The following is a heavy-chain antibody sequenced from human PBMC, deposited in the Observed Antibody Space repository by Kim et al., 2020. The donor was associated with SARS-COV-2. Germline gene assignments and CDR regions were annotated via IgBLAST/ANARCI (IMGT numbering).Heavy chain of an antibody. CDR3: ARHEPLAYGGNSFPSDWFDP. Sequence: SETLSLTCTVSGGSISSSSYYWGWIRQPPGKGLEWIGSIYYSGSTYYNPSLKSRVTISVDTSKNQFSLKLSSVTAADTAVYYCARHEPLAYGGNSFPSDWFDPWGQGTLVTVSS. J-gene: IGHJ5*02. CDR2: IYYSGST. CDR1: GGSISSSSYY. D-gene: IGHD4-17*01. V-gene: IGHV4-39*01.